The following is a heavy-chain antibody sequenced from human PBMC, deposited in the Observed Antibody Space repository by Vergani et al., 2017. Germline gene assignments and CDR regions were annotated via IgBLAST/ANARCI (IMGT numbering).Heavy chain of an antibody. CDR1: GYTFTGYY. D-gene: IGHD3-22*01. CDR3: ARAQYYYGSSGMFDY. CDR2: INPNSGGT. V-gene: IGHV1-2*02. Sequence: QVQLVQSGAEVKKPGASVKVSCKASGYTFTGYYMHWVRQAPGQGLEWMGWINPNSGGTNYAQKFQGRVTMTRDTSISTAYMELSRLRSDDTAVYYCARAQYYYGSSGMFDYWGQGTLVTVSS. J-gene: IGHJ4*02.